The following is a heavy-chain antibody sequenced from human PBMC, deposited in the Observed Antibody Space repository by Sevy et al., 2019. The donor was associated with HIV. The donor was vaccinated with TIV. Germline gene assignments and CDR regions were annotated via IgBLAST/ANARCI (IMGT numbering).Heavy chain of an antibody. CDR1: GFTFSYYG. CDR3: AKEGDCSSKMCYGEFDY. Sequence: GGSLRLSCAASGFTFSYYGMNWVRQAPGKGLEWVLGISGSGGSTNYADSVKGRFTISRDNSKDTVYLQMNSLRAEDTAVYWCAKEGDCSSKMCYGEFDYWGQGTLVTVPQ. V-gene: IGHV3-23*01. D-gene: IGHD2-2*01. CDR2: ISGSGGST. J-gene: IGHJ4*02.